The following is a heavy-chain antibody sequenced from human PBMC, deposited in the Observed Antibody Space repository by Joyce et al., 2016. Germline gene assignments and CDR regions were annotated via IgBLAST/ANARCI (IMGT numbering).Heavy chain of an antibody. D-gene: IGHD2-8*02. CDR1: ELTFSKYF. J-gene: IGHJ3*01. V-gene: IGHV3-7*03. Sequence: EVVLVESGGGLVQPGGSLRLSCAASELTFSKYFMTWVRQTPGKGLERVAKIKPDGSEAYYVDSVEGRFTISRDNPRNSLYLQMNNLRAEDTAVYYCALEDWWAFTFWGQGTVVTVSS. CDR2: IKPDGSEA. CDR3: ALEDWWAFTF.